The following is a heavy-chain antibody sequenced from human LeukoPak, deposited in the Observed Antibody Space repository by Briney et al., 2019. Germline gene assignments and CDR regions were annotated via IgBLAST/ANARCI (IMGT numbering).Heavy chain of an antibody. CDR3: ARIWTGTTGDAFDI. D-gene: IGHD1-1*01. V-gene: IGHV2-70*04. Sequence: QTLTLTCTFSGFSLSTSGMRVSWIRQPPGKALEWLARIDWDDDKFYSTSLKTRLTISKDTSKNQVVLTMTNMDPVDTATYYCARIWTGTTGDAFDIWGQGTMVTVSS. CDR1: GFSLSTSGMR. CDR2: IDWDDDK. J-gene: IGHJ3*02.